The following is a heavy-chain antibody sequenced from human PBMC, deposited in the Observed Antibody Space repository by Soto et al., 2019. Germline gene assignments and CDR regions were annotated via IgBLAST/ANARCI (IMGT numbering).Heavy chain of an antibody. CDR3: TRDNGELLLVHYYYYYGMDV. Sequence: GGSLRLSCTASGFTFGDYAMSWFRQAPGKGLEWVGFIRSKAYGGTTEYAASVKGRFTISRDDSKSIAYLQMNSLKTEDTAVYYCTRDNGELLLVHYYYYYGMDVWGQGTTVTVSS. CDR1: GFTFGDYA. J-gene: IGHJ6*02. V-gene: IGHV3-49*03. CDR2: IRSKAYGGTT. D-gene: IGHD2-15*01.